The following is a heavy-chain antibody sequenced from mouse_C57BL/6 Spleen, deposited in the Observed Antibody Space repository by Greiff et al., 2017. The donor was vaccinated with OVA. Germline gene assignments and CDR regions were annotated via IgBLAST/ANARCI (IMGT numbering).Heavy chain of an antibody. CDR1: GFSLTSYG. J-gene: IGHJ4*01. CDR2: IWGGGST. V-gene: IGHV2-9*01. CDR3: AKHGDYDVGAMDY. Sequence: VQVVESGPGLVAPSQSLSITCTVSGFSLTSYGVDWVRQPPGKGLEWLGVIWGGGSTNYTSALMSRLSISKDNSKSQFFLKMNCLQNHDTAMYYCAKHGDYDVGAMDYWGQGTSVTVSS. D-gene: IGHD2-4*01.